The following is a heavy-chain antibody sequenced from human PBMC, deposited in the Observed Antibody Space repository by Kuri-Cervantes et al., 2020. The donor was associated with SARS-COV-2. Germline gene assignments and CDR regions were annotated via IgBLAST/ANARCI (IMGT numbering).Heavy chain of an antibody. CDR1: GFTASSSY. J-gene: IGHJ4*02. D-gene: IGHD3-10*01. CDR3: ARAFGSGNYDG. V-gene: IGHV3-53*01. CDR2: IYSGGST. Sequence: GGSLRLSCAASGFTASSSYRGWVRQAPGKGLEWVSVIYSGGSTYYADSVKGRFTISRDNSKNTLYLQMNSLRAEDTAVYYCARAFGSGNYDGWGQGTPVTVSS.